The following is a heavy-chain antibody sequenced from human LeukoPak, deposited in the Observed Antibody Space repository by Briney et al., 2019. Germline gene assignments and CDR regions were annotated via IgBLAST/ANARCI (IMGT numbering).Heavy chain of an antibody. CDR3: ATNRAGTYDRPFEI. Sequence: SETLSLTCIVSGGSINNHYWTWIRQTPGKGLEWIGDIHYTGTTKYNPSLKGRVTISVDTSKNQFSLELNSVTATDTAVYFCATNRAGTYDRPFEIWGQGTMVTVSS. CDR2: IHYTGTT. CDR1: GGSINNHY. J-gene: IGHJ3*02. V-gene: IGHV4-59*08. D-gene: IGHD1-26*01.